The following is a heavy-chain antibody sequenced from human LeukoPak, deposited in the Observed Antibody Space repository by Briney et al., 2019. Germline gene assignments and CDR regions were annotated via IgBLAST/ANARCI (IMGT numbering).Heavy chain of an antibody. CDR2: ISVSGGGT. Sequence: GGSLRLSCVASGFTFSAYSMTWVRQAPGKGLDWVSSISVSGGGTYYADSVRGRFTISRDNSKNALYLHMNSLRAEDTAVYYCVKDWRDETNCGGDCLQYWGQGTLVTVSS. D-gene: IGHD2-21*02. CDR1: GFTFSAYS. J-gene: IGHJ4*02. CDR3: VKDWRDETNCGGDCLQY. V-gene: IGHV3-23*01.